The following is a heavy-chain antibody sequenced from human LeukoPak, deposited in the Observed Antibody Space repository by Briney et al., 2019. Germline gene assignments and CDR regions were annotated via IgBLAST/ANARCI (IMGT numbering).Heavy chain of an antibody. CDR1: GGSISSYY. Sequence: SETLSLTCTVSGGSISSYYWSWIRQPPGKGLEWIGYIYTSGSTNYNPSLKSRVTISVDTSKNQFSLTLSSVTAADTPVYYCASLQWDPSRSEQEDAFDIWGQGTMVTVSS. D-gene: IGHD1-26*01. CDR2: IYTSGST. J-gene: IGHJ3*02. V-gene: IGHV4-4*09. CDR3: ASLQWDPSRSEQEDAFDI.